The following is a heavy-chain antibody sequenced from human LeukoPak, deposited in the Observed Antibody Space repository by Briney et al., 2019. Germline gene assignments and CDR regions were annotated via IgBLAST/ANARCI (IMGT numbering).Heavy chain of an antibody. D-gene: IGHD5-12*01. CDR1: GFTFSGHG. Sequence: GRSLRLSCAASGFTFSGHGMHWVRQAPGKGLEWVAVIWFDGSNRYYADSVKGRFTISRDDSKNTVYLQMNSLRPEDTAVYFCARERPPRCGYSGYDYDYWGQGTQVSV. V-gene: IGHV3-33*01. J-gene: IGHJ4*02. CDR3: ARERPPRCGYSGYDYDY. CDR2: IWFDGSNR.